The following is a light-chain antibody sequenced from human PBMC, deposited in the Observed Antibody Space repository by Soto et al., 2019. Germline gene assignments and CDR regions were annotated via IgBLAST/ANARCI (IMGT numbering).Light chain of an antibody. V-gene: IGKV3-11*01. Sequence: LTMSPATLSLSPEERATLSCRASQSVSSYLAWYQQKPGQAPRLLIYDASNTATGIPARFSGSGSGTDFTLTICCLEPEDFALYCCQVPGYLTLSFGGGSMLDI. CDR3: QVPGYLTLS. CDR2: DAS. CDR1: QSVSSY. J-gene: IGKJ4*01.